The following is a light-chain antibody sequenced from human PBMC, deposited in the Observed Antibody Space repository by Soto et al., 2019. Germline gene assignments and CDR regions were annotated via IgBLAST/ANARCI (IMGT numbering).Light chain of an antibody. V-gene: IGKV1-5*03. J-gene: IGKJ1*01. CDR3: QQYNNYGSWT. CDR1: QSISGW. CDR2: KAS. Sequence: DIQMTQSPSTLSASVGDRVTITCRASQSISGWLAWYQQKPGKAPKLLIYKASTLESGVTSRFSGSGSGTEFTLTISSLHPDDFATYYCQQYNNYGSWTFGQGTRVEIK.